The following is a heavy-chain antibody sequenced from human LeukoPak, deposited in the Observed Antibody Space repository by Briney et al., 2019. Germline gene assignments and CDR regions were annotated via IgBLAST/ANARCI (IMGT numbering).Heavy chain of an antibody. CDR3: AKDREARGYSSGWYPT. Sequence: GGSLRLSCAASEFTFSSYSMNWVRQAPGKGLEWVSAISGSGGSTYYADSVKGRFTISRDNSKNTLYLQMNSLRAEDTAVYYCAKDREARGYSSGWYPTWGQGTLVTVSS. V-gene: IGHV3-23*01. J-gene: IGHJ5*02. CDR2: ISGSGGST. CDR1: EFTFSSYS. D-gene: IGHD6-19*01.